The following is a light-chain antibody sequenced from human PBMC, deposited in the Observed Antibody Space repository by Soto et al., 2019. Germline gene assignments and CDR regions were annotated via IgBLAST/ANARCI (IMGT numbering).Light chain of an antibody. CDR2: DVS. CDR1: GNDVGGYDF. J-gene: IGLJ2*01. Sequence: QSALTQPRSVSGSPGQSVTISCTGTGNDVGGYDFVSWYQQHPGKAPKLMIYDVSKRPSGVPDRFSGSKSGNTASLTISGLQADDEADYYCCSYAGTYTVVFGGGTQLPS. CDR3: CSYAGTYTVV. V-gene: IGLV2-11*01.